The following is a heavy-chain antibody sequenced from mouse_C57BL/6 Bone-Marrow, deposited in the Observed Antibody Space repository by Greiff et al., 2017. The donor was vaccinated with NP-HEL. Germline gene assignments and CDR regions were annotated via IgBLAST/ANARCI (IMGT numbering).Heavy chain of an antibody. CDR3: AREAYWFAY. J-gene: IGHJ3*01. CDR1: GYTFTSYW. Sequence: VKLQQPGAELVMPGASVKLSCKASGYTFTSYWMHWVKQRPGQGLEWIGEIDPSDSYTNYNQKFKGKSTLTVDKSSSTAYMQLSSLTSEDSAVYYCAREAYWFAYWGQGTLVTVSA. CDR2: IDPSDSYT. D-gene: IGHD6-5*01. V-gene: IGHV1-69*01.